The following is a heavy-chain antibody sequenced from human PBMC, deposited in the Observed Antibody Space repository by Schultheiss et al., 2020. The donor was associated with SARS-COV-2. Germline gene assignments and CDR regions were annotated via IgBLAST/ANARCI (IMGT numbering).Heavy chain of an antibody. CDR1: GFTFDDYG. CDR2: ISSSSSTI. D-gene: IGHD2-2*01. J-gene: IGHJ2*01. CDR3: ARARYCSSTSCLLYFDL. Sequence: GESLKISCAASGFTFDDYGMSWVRQAPGKGLEWVSYISSSSSTIYYADSVKGRFTISRDNAKNSLYLQMNSLRAEDTAVYYCARARYCSSTSCLLYFDLWGRGTLVTVSS. V-gene: IGHV3-48*04.